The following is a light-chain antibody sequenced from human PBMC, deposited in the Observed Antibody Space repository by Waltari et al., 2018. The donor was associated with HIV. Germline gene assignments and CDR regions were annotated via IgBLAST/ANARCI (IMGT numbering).Light chain of an antibody. V-gene: IGKV4-1*01. CDR2: WAS. Sequence: DIVMTQSPDSLAVPLGERATIHCKSSQSVLYSSNNKDYLAWYQQKPAQPPKLLFYWASTRESGVPDRFGGSGSGTNFTLTINSLQAEDVAVYYCQQYYSTPVTFGGGTKVEIK. CDR1: QSVLYSSNNKDY. J-gene: IGKJ4*01. CDR3: QQYYSTPVT.